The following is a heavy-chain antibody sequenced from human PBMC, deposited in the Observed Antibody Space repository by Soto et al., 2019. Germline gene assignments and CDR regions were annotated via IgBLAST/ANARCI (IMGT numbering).Heavy chain of an antibody. J-gene: IGHJ5*02. D-gene: IGHD6-13*01. CDR2: IYYSGST. V-gene: IGHV4-31*03. Sequence: PSETLSLTCTVSGGSISSGGYYWSWIRQHPGKGLEWIGYIYYSGSTYYNPSLKSRVTISVDTSKNQFSLELSSVTAADTAVYYCARGGAAAGKIIWFDPWGQGTLVT. CDR3: ARGGAAAGKIIWFDP. CDR1: GGSISSGGYY.